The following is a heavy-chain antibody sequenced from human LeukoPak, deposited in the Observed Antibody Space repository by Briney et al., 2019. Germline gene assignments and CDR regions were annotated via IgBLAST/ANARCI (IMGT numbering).Heavy chain of an antibody. CDR2: ISAYNGNT. V-gene: IGHV1-18*01. D-gene: IGHD2-2*01. CDR1: GYTFTSYG. J-gene: IGHJ5*02. Sequence: ASVKVSCKASGYTFTSYGISWVRQAPGQGLELMGWISAYNGNTNYAQKLQGRVTMTTDTSTSTAYMDLRSLRSNDTAVYYCARDWDLGYGSSTSCFRLYRWGQGTLVTVSS. CDR3: ARDWDLGYGSSTSCFRLYR.